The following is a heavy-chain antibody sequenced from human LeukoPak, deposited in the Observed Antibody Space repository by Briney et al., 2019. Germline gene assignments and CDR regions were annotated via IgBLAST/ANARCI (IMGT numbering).Heavy chain of an antibody. Sequence: ASVKVSCKASGYTFTSYYMHWVRQAPGQGLEWMGIINPSGGSTSYAQKFQGRVTMTRDTSTSTVYMELSSLRSEDTAVYYCAREWYCSSTSCPRDYYYYGMDVWGRGTTVTVSS. V-gene: IGHV1-46*01. CDR2: INPSGGST. D-gene: IGHD2-2*01. CDR3: AREWYCSSTSCPRDYYYYGMDV. CDR1: GYTFTSYY. J-gene: IGHJ6*02.